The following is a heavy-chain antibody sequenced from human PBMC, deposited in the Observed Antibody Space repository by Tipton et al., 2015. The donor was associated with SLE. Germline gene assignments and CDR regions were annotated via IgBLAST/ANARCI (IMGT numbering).Heavy chain of an antibody. V-gene: IGHV3-21*03. Sequence: GSLRLSCVASGFTFSFYHMAWVRQAPGKGLEWVSSITTESSYMYYADSVKGRFTISRDDSKGIAYLQLNSLKTEDTAVYRCARDSFYYGSGSYYSDYWGQGTLVTVSS. D-gene: IGHD3-10*01. CDR2: ITTESSYM. J-gene: IGHJ4*02. CDR3: ARDSFYYGSGSYYSDY. CDR1: GFTFSFYH.